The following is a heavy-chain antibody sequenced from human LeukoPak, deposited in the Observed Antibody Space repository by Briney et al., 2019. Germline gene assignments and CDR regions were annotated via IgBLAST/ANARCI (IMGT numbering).Heavy chain of an antibody. CDR3: AKSGGYGLIDY. CDR1: GASISGSGYY. J-gene: IGHJ4*02. V-gene: IGHV4-39*01. CDR2: IYSSGST. D-gene: IGHD1-26*01. Sequence: SETLSLTCTVSGASISGSGYYWGWIRQPPGKGLEWIGSIYSSGSTYYNASLQSRVTISIETSKNQISLRLNSVTAADTAMYYCAKSGGYGLIDYRGQGTLVTVSS.